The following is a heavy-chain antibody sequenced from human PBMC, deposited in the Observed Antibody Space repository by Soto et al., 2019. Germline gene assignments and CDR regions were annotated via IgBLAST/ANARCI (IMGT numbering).Heavy chain of an antibody. Sequence: GGSLRLSCATSGFRFSEKWMTWVRQAPGRGLEWVAHINQGGSEKFYVDSVKGRFTISRDNAKNSLSLQMNSLIDEDTAVYYCARGHYGPEVWGQGTTVTVSS. CDR3: ARGHYGPEV. CDR1: GFRFSEKW. CDR2: INQGGSEK. J-gene: IGHJ6*02. V-gene: IGHV3-7*03.